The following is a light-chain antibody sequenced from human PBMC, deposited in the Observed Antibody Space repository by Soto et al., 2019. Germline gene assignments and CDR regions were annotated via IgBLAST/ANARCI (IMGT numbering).Light chain of an antibody. CDR1: SPNIGGNT. CDR3: VTWDSSLTAWV. CDR2: DNS. V-gene: IGLV1-51*01. J-gene: IGLJ3*02. Sequence: QSVLTQPPSASGTPGQRVTISCSGDSPNIGGNTVTWYQHLPGAAPTVLIYDNSKRPSGIPDRFSGSKSGTSATLGITGLQTGDEADYYCVTWDSSLTAWVFGGGTKLTVL.